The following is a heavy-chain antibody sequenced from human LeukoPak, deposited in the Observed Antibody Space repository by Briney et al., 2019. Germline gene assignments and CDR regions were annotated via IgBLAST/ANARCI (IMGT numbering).Heavy chain of an antibody. Sequence: SETLSLTCTVSGGSISSYYWSWIRQPPGKGLEWIGYIYYSGSTNYNPSLKSRVTISVDTSKNQFSLKLSSVTAADTAVYHCARHCCSGPAKRVFDIWGQGTMVTVSS. CDR2: IYYSGST. J-gene: IGHJ3*02. CDR1: GGSISSYY. D-gene: IGHD2-15*01. CDR3: ARHCCSGPAKRVFDI. V-gene: IGHV4-59*08.